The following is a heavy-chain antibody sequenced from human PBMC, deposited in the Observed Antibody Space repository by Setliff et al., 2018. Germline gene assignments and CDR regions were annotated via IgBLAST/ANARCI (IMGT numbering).Heavy chain of an antibody. CDR1: GFTSINYW. CDR2: IKKDGSET. D-gene: IGHD6-19*01. CDR3: ARGTSGWFPHDY. V-gene: IGHV3-7*03. Sequence: LRLSCAASGFTSINYWMSWVRQAPGKGLECVANIKKDGSETHYVDSVKGRFIISRDNAKDSLYLQMNSLRGEDTAVYYCARGTSGWFPHDYWGQGTLVTVSS. J-gene: IGHJ4*02.